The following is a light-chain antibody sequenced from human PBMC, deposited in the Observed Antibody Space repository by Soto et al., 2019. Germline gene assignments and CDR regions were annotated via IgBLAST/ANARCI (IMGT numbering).Light chain of an antibody. CDR1: QSVNSW. J-gene: IGKJ4*01. CDR3: QQYNSFPLT. CDR2: KAS. Sequence: DIQMTQSPSTLSASVGDRVTITCRASQSVNSWLAWYQQKPGKAPNLLIYKASSLETGVPSRFSGSGSGTEFTLTISILQHDDVASYYCQQYNSFPLTFGGGTKVEIK. V-gene: IGKV1-5*03.